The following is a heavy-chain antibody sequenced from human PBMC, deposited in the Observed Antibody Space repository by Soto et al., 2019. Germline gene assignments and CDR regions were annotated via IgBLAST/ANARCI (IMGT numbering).Heavy chain of an antibody. CDR3: VRLVGGSVDY. D-gene: IGHD1-26*01. J-gene: IGHJ4*02. V-gene: IGHV6-1*01. CDR2: TYHRSKWYS. Sequence: SQTLSLTCAISGDSVSSNSAAWNWIRQSPSRGLEWLGRTYHRSKWYSEYAVSVKSRITISPDTSKNQFSLQLTSVTPEDTAVDYCVRLVGGSVDYWGQGTLVTVSS. CDR1: GDSVSSNSAA.